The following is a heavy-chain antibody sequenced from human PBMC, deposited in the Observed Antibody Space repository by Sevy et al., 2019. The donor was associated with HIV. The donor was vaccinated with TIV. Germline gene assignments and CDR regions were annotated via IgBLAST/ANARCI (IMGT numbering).Heavy chain of an antibody. CDR2: ISWDGGST. CDR1: GFTFDDYA. Sequence: QPGGSLRLSCAASGFTFDDYAMHWVRQAPGKGLEWVSLISWDGGSTYYADSVKGRFTISRDNSKNSLYLQMNSLRAEDTALYYCAKHSSSGSGAGWFDPWGQGTLVTVSS. CDR3: AKHSSSGSGAGWFDP. V-gene: IGHV3-43D*03. D-gene: IGHD3-10*01. J-gene: IGHJ5*02.